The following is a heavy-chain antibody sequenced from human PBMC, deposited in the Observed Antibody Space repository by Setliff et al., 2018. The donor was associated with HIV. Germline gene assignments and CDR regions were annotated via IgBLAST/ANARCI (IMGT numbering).Heavy chain of an antibody. D-gene: IGHD3-10*01. V-gene: IGHV4-39*01. CDR1: GASITSLGYY. CDR3: ARRVPPKALYYYYYYMDV. J-gene: IGHJ6*03. Sequence: PSETLSLTCTVSGASITSLGYYWGWVRQPPGRGLEWIGNVYHAGLIYYNPSLKSRAAISVDTSRNQFFLTLTSVTAADTAVYYCARRVPPKALYYYYYYMDVWGKGTTVTVSS. CDR2: VYHAGLI.